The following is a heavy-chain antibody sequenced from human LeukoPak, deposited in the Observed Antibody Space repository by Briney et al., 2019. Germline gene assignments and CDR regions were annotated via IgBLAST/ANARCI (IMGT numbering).Heavy chain of an antibody. D-gene: IGHD5-18*01. V-gene: IGHV3-30*02. Sequence: PGGSLRLSCAASGFTFSSYGMHWVRQAPGKGLEWVAFIRYDGSNKYYADSVKGRFTISRDNSKNTLYLQMNSLRAEDTAVYYCAPEGGSSYDYWGQGTLVTVSS. CDR3: APEGGSSYDY. CDR2: IRYDGSNK. J-gene: IGHJ4*02. CDR1: GFTFSSYG.